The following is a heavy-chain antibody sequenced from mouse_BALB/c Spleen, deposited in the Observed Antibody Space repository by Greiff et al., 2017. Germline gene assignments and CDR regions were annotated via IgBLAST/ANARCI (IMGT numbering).Heavy chain of an antibody. D-gene: IGHD2-4*01. Sequence: DVKLVESGGGLVKPGGSLKLSCAASGFTFSSYTMSWVRQTPEKRLEWVATISSGGSYTYYPDSVKGRFTISRDNAKNTLYLQMSSLKSEDTAMYYCTRDEITTWFAYWGQGTLVTVSA. J-gene: IGHJ3*01. CDR2: ISSGGSYT. V-gene: IGHV5-6-4*01. CDR3: TRDEITTWFAY. CDR1: GFTFSSYT.